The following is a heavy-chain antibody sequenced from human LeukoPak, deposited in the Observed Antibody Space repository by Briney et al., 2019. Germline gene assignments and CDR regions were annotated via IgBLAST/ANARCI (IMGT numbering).Heavy chain of an antibody. V-gene: IGHV3-66*01. CDR3: ARLSYGDPYYFDF. CDR1: AFTVSSNY. Sequence: GGSLRLSCAVSAFTVSSNYMSWVRQAPGKGLEWVSVIHSGGGTYYADSVKGRFTISRDNSKNTLYLQMNSLRAEDTAEYYCARLSYGDPYYFDFWGQGTLVTVSS. D-gene: IGHD4-17*01. J-gene: IGHJ4*02. CDR2: IHSGGGT.